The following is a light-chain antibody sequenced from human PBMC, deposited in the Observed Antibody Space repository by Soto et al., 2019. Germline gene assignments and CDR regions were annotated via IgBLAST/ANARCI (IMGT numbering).Light chain of an antibody. CDR2: DVN. J-gene: IGLJ1*01. CDR3: SSYTSSSTYV. Sequence: QSVLTQPASLSWSPGQSITISCTGTTSHVGGYNFVSWYQQHPGKAPKLMIYDVNNRPSGVSNRFSGSKSGNTASLTISGLQAEDEADYYCSSYTSSSTYVFGTGTKVTVL. CDR1: TSHVGGYNF. V-gene: IGLV2-14*03.